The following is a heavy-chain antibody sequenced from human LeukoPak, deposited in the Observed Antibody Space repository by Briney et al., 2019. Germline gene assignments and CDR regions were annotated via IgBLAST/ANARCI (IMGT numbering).Heavy chain of an antibody. CDR2: IYSGGST. J-gene: IGHJ4*02. V-gene: IGHV3-66*01. Sequence: GGSLRLSFAASGFTVSSNYMSWVRQAPGKGLEWVSVIYSGGSTYYADSVKGRFTISRDNSKNTLYLQMNSLRAEDTAVYYCARGGADTYYFDYWGQGTLVTVSS. CDR1: GFTVSSNY. CDR3: ARGGADTYYFDY. D-gene: IGHD2-2*02.